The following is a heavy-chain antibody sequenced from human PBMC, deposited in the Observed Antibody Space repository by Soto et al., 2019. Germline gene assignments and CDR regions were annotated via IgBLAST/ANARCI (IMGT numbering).Heavy chain of an antibody. CDR2: IIPIFGTA. V-gene: IGHV1-69*01. CDR1: GGTLRSYA. CDR3: ARKVTGRKLEIYAF. D-gene: IGHD2-21*02. J-gene: IGHJ4*02. Sequence: QVQLVQSGAEVKKPGSSVKFSCKASGGTLRSYAISWVRHDPGQWLEWMGGIIPIFGTANYAEKFQGRVTITADESTSTASMELSSLRSEARAVYYCARKVTGRKLEIYAFWGQVNLVTASS.